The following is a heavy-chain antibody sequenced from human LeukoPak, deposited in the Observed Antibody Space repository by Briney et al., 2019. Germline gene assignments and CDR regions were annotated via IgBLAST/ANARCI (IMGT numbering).Heavy chain of an antibody. Sequence: PGRSLRLSCAVSGLTFDDYARHWVRQVREKGLEWVSGISWNSETIGYADSVKGRFTISRDKAKTSLYLQMNSLRAEDTAVYYCARSQRGNNLAAAALFDYWGQGTLVTVSS. CDR3: ARSQRGNNLAAAALFDY. CDR1: GLTFDDYA. V-gene: IGHV3-9*01. D-gene: IGHD6-13*01. J-gene: IGHJ4*02. CDR2: ISWNSETI.